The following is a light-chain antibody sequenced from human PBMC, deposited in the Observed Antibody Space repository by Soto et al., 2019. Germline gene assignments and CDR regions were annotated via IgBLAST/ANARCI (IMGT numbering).Light chain of an antibody. Sequence: DSQMTQSPSTLSASVGDRVTITCRASQSISSWLAWYQQKPGKAPKLLIYDASSLDSGVPSRFSGSGSGTEFTLTISSLQPDDFATYYCQQYNSYSWTVGQGTKVDIK. J-gene: IGKJ1*01. CDR1: QSISSW. CDR3: QQYNSYSWT. CDR2: DAS. V-gene: IGKV1-5*01.